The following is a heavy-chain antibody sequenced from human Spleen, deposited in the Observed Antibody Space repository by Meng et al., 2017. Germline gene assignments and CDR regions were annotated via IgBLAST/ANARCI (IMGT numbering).Heavy chain of an antibody. CDR2: INHSGST. J-gene: IGHJ4*02. CDR1: VGSFSDYY. CDR3: ARGPTTMAHDFDY. V-gene: IGHV4-34*01. D-gene: IGHD4-11*01. Sequence: GRLQRWGAGLLMPSETLSLTCVVSVGSFSDYYWSWIRQPPGKGLEWIGEINHSGSTNYNPSLESRATISVDTSQNNLSLKLSSVTAADSAVYYCARGPTTMAHDFDYWGQGTLVTVSS.